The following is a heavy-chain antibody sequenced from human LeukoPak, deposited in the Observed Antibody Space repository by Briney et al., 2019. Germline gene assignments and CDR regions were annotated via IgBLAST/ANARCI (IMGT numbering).Heavy chain of an antibody. CDR1: GFSFSDYY. D-gene: IGHD3-22*01. CDR2: ISGSGSDL. J-gene: IGHJ6*02. V-gene: IGHV3-11*01. Sequence: GGSLRLSCVACGFSFSDYYMSWIRQAPGRGLEWISYISGSGSDLYCADSVKGRFTISRDNANNSLYLQMNSLRAEDTAVYYCARSIGYYYTMDVWGQGTTVTVSS. CDR3: ARSIGYYYTMDV.